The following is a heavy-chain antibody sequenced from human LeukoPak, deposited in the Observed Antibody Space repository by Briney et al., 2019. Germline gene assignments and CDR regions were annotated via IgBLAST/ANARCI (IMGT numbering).Heavy chain of an antibody. CDR1: GGPISSSSYL. V-gene: IGHV4-39*01. CDR3: ARHRDCSSTSCYIRREDAFDI. Sequence: PSDTLSLLCTVSGGPISSSSYLGRWIRQPRGEGVEWIGSIYYSGSTYYNPSLKSRVTISVDTSKNQFSLKLSSVTAADTAVYYCARHRDCSSTSCYIRREDAFDIWGQGTMVTVSS. D-gene: IGHD2-2*02. J-gene: IGHJ3*02. CDR2: IYYSGST.